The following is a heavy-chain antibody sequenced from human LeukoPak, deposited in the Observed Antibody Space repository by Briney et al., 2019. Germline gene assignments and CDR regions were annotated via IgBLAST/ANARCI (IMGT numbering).Heavy chain of an antibody. CDR1: GFTFSSYG. CDR2: ISYDGSNK. D-gene: IGHD6-19*01. V-gene: IGHV3-30*18. Sequence: GGSLRLSCAASGFTFSSYGMHWVRQAPGKGLEWVAVISYDGSNKYYADSVKGRFTISRDNSKNTLYLQMNSLRAEDTAVYYCAKDRSVAGNYYYCGMDVWGKGTTVTVSS. CDR3: AKDRSVAGNYYYCGMDV. J-gene: IGHJ6*04.